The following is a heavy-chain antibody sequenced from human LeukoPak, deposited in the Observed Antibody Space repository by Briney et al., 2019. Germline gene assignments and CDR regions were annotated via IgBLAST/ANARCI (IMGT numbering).Heavy chain of an antibody. Sequence: ASVKVSCKTSGYTFTSYAMSWVRQAPGQGLEWMGWINTDTRNPTYAQGFTGRLVFSLDTSVSTAYLQISSLKAEDTAVYYCARPVPGLRSGYYAFDIWGQGTMVTVSS. CDR3: ARPVPGLRSGYYAFDI. CDR2: INTDTRNP. D-gene: IGHD3-3*01. CDR1: GYTFTSYA. J-gene: IGHJ3*02. V-gene: IGHV7-4-1*02.